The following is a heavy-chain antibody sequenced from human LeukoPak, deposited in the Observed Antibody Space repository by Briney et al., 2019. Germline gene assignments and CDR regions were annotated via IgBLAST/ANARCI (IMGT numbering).Heavy chain of an antibody. Sequence: PGGSLRLSRAASGFTVSSNYMSWVRQAPGKGLEWVSVIYSGGSTYYADSVKGRFTISRDNSKNTLYLQMNSLRAEDTAVYYCASYYYDSSGYVWGQGTLVTVSS. D-gene: IGHD3-22*01. CDR3: ASYYYDSSGYV. CDR1: GFTVSSNY. CDR2: IYSGGST. V-gene: IGHV3-53*01. J-gene: IGHJ4*02.